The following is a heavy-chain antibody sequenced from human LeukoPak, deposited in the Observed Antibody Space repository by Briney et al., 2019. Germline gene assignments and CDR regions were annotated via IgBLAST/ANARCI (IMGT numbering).Heavy chain of an antibody. Sequence: GGSLRLSCAASRFTFSSYGMHWVRQAPGKGLEWVSAISGNGGSTYYADSVKGRFTLSRDNSKNTLYLQMNSLRAEDTAVYYCAKDRVAVAGTAPVDYWGQGTLVTVSS. D-gene: IGHD6-19*01. V-gene: IGHV3-23*01. CDR2: ISGNGGST. J-gene: IGHJ4*02. CDR1: RFTFSSYG. CDR3: AKDRVAVAGTAPVDY.